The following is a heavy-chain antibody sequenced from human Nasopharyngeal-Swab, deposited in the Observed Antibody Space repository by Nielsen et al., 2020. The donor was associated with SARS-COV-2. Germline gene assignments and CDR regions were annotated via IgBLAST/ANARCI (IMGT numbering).Heavy chain of an antibody. CDR1: GYTLSTYA. V-gene: IGHV1-3*04. J-gene: IGHJ4*02. D-gene: IGHD3-10*01. CDR2: INTGDGNT. CDR3: ARDSGNDYSSFH. Sequence: ASVKVSCKASGYTLSTYAIHWVRQAPGQGLEWMGWINTGDGNTKYSQQLQGRVIITRDTFASTVYMDLTSLRSEDTAVYYCARDSGNDYSSFHWGQGTLVTVSS.